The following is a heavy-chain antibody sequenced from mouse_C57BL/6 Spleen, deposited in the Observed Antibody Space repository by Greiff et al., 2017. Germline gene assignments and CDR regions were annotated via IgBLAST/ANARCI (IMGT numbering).Heavy chain of an antibody. J-gene: IGHJ1*03. CDR1: GYTFTNYW. CDR3: ARGATNWDVYFDV. D-gene: IGHD4-1*01. CDR2: IYPGGGYT. V-gene: IGHV1-63*01. Sequence: VQLQQSGAELVRPGTSVKMSCKASGYTFTNYWIGWAKQRPGHGLEWIGDIYPGGGYTNYNEKFKGKATLTADKSSSTAYMQFSSLTSEDSAIDYCARGATNWDVYFDVWGTGTTVTVSS.